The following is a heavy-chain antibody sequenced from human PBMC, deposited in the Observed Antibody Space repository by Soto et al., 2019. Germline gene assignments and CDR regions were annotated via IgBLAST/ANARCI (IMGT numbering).Heavy chain of an antibody. CDR3: ARGAGDFDILAGYSPIFDY. J-gene: IGHJ4*02. CDR2: IIPIFGTA. V-gene: IGHV1-69*01. D-gene: IGHD3-9*01. CDR1: GGTFSSYA. Sequence: QVQLVQSGAEVKKPGSSVKVSCKASGGTFSSYAISWVRQAPGQGLEWMGGIIPIFGTANYAKKFQGRVTITADESTRTAYMELSSLRSGDTAVYYCARGAGDFDILAGYSPIFDYWGQGTLVTVSS.